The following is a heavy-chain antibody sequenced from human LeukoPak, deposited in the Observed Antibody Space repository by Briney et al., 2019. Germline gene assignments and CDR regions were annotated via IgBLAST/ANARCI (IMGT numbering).Heavy chain of an antibody. CDR3: ARTHLYYYDSSGYSVFDY. J-gene: IGHJ4*02. Sequence: GGSLRLSCAASGFTFSSYSMNRVRQAPGKGLEWVSYISSSSSTIYYADSVKGRFTISRDNAKNSLYLQMNSLRAEDTAVYYCARTHLYYYDSSGYSVFDYWGQGTLVTVSS. V-gene: IGHV3-48*04. CDR2: ISSSSSTI. D-gene: IGHD3-22*01. CDR1: GFTFSSYS.